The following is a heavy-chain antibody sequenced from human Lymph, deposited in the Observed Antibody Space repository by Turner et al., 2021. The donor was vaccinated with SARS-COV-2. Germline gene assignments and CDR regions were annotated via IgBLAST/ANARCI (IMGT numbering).Heavy chain of an antibody. CDR2: INPSGGST. Sequence: QVQLVQSGAEVKKPGASVQVSCKASGYTFTSNYMHWVRQAPGQGLEWMGIINPSGGSTTYAQKFQGRVTMTRDTSTSTVYMELSSLRSEDTAVYYCARDPPIQIWVDYFYYGMAVWGQGTTVTVSS. CDR1: GYTFTSNY. CDR3: ARDPPIQIWVDYFYYGMAV. J-gene: IGHJ6*02. D-gene: IGHD5-18*01. V-gene: IGHV1-46*01.